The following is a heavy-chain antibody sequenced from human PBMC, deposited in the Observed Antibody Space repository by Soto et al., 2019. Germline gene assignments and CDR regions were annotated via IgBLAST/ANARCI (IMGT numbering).Heavy chain of an antibody. CDR1: GGTFSSYA. J-gene: IGHJ5*02. V-gene: IGHV1-69*13. D-gene: IGHD3-22*01. CDR3: ASSHYDSSGYYTNWFDP. Sequence: SVKVSCKASGGTFSSYAISWVRQAPGQGLEWMGGIIPIFGTANYAQKFQGRVTITADESTSTAYMELSSLRSEDTAVYYCASSHYDSSGYYTNWFDPWGQGTLVTV. CDR2: IIPIFGTA.